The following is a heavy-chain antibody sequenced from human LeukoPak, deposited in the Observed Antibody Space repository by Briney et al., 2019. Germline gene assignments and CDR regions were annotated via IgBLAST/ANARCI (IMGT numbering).Heavy chain of an antibody. CDR3: ARSMVRGALPY. CDR1: GYTFTGYD. Sequence: ASVKVSCTASGYTFTGYDVHWVRQAPGQGLEWMGWINPNSGGTNYAQKFQGRVTMTRDTSISTAYMELSRLRSDDTAVYYCARSMVRGALPYWGQGTLVTVSS. CDR2: INPNSGGT. V-gene: IGHV1-2*02. J-gene: IGHJ4*02. D-gene: IGHD3-10*01.